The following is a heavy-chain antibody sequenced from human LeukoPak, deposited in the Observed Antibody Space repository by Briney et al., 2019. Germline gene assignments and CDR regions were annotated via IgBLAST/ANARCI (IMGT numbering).Heavy chain of an antibody. D-gene: IGHD2-15*01. Sequence: ASVKVSCKASGGTFSSYAISWVRQAPGQGLEWMGGIIPIFGTANYAQKFQGRVTITADESTSTAYMELSSLKSEDTAVYFCARTSLYCTGDSCSWFDPWGQGTRVTVSS. V-gene: IGHV1-69*13. J-gene: IGHJ5*02. CDR1: GGTFSSYA. CDR3: ARTSLYCTGDSCSWFDP. CDR2: IIPIFGTA.